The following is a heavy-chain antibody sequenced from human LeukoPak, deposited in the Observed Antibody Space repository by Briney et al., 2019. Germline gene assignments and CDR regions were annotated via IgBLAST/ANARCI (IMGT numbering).Heavy chain of an antibody. CDR2: ISGSRSTI. CDR1: GFTFSDHG. J-gene: IGHJ4*02. CDR3: ARAETTMIVASDY. Sequence: PGGSLRLSCAASGFTFSDHGMHWVRQAPGKWLEWVSDISGSRSTIYYADSVKGRFTISRENAKNSLYLQMNSLRAEDTAMYYCARAETTMIVASDYWGQGTLVTVSS. V-gene: IGHV3-48*01. D-gene: IGHD3-22*01.